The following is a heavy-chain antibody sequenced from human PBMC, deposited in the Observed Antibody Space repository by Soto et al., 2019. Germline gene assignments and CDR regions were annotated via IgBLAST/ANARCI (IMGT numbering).Heavy chain of an antibody. J-gene: IGHJ4*02. CDR1: GFTFGSHG. D-gene: IGHD3-10*01. CDR2: IWYDGSNK. V-gene: IGHV3-33*01. Sequence: QVQLVESGGGVVQPGRSLRLSCAASGFTFGSHGMHWVRQAPGKGLEWVAVIWYDGSNKYYADSVKGRFTISRDNSKNTLNLQMNSLRAEDTAVYYCARESYYYGRGSVSDYDYWGQGTLVTVSS. CDR3: ARESYYYGRGSVSDYDY.